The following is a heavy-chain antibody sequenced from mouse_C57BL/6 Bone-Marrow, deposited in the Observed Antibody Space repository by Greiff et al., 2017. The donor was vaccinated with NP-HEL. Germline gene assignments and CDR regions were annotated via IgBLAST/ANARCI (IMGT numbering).Heavy chain of an antibody. Sequence: QVHVKQSGAELARPGASVKLSCKASGYTFTSYGISWVKQRTGQGLEWIGEIYPRSGNTYYNEKFKGKATLTADKSSSTAYMELRSLTSEDSAVYFCAYSSHDPFAYWGQGTLVTVSA. J-gene: IGHJ3*01. CDR2: IYPRSGNT. D-gene: IGHD2-5*01. V-gene: IGHV1-81*01. CDR1: GYTFTSYG. CDR3: AYSSHDPFAY.